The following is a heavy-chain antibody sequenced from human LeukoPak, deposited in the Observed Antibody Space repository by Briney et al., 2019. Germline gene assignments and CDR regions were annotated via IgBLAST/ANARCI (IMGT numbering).Heavy chain of an antibody. CDR3: ARAVGDYYETSVFQAY. CDR1: GYTFTGYY. CDR2: ISPKSGVT. Sequence: ASVKVSCEASGYTFTGYYIHWVRQAPGQGLEWMGWISPKSGVTNYAQKFQGRVNMTRDTSISTAYMEVSRLTSDDTALFYCARAVGDYYETSVFQAYWGQGTMVIVSS. J-gene: IGHJ4*02. D-gene: IGHD3-22*01. V-gene: IGHV1-2*02.